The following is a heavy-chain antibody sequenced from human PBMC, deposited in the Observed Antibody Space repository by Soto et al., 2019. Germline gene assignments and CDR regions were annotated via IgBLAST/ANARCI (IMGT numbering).Heavy chain of an antibody. CDR1: GYSISSSNW. CDR2: IYYSGST. D-gene: IGHD3-10*01. V-gene: IGHV4-28*01. J-gene: IGHJ5*02. CDR3: ARTEAGCRPGETRYYYGSSCWFDP. Sequence: QVQLQESGPGLVKPSDTLSLTCAVSGYSISSSNWWGWIRQPPGKGLEWIGYIYYSGSTYYNPSLKSRVTMSVDTSKNQFSLKLSSVTAVDTAVYYCARTEAGCRPGETRYYYGSSCWFDPWGQGTLVTVSS.